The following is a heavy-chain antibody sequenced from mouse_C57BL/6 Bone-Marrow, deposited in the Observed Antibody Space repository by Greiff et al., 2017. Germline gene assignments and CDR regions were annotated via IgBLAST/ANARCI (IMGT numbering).Heavy chain of an antibody. V-gene: IGHV1-63*01. CDR3: TAYYGNYFDY. CDR2: IYPGSGYT. Sequence: QVQLQQSGAELVRPGTSVKMSCKASGYTFTNYWIGWAKQRPGHGLEWIGDIYPGSGYTNYNEKFKGKATLPADKSSSTAYMQFSSLTSEDSAIYCCTAYYGNYFDYWGQGTTLTVSS. D-gene: IGHD2-10*01. CDR1: GYTFTNYW. J-gene: IGHJ2*01.